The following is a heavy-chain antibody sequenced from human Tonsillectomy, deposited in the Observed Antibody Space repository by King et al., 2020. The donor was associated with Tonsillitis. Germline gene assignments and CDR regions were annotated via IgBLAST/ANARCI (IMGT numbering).Heavy chain of an antibody. J-gene: IGHJ6*02. Sequence: VQLVESGGGLVQPGGSLRVSCAASGFTFSSYAISWVRQAPGKGLEWVSGISGTRVTTYYADSVKGRFTISSGNSKNTLYLQMNSLRAEDTDVYYCAKGDMGYYYYGMDVWGQGTTVTVSS. D-gene: IGHD3-16*01. CDR3: AKGDMGYYYYGMDV. V-gene: IGHV3-23*04. CDR1: GFTFSSYA. CDR2: ISGTRVTT.